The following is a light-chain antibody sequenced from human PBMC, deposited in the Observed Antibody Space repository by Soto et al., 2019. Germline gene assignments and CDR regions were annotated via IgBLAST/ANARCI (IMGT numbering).Light chain of an antibody. CDR1: SSDVGTYNL. CDR2: EVA. Sequence: QSLLAQPASVSGSPEQSVTISCTGTSSDVGTYNLVSWYQQHPGKAPKLIIYEVAERPSGVSNRFSGSKFGNTASLTISGLLPEDEADYYCCSYGGSSALPYVFGTGTKVTVL. V-gene: IGLV2-23*02. J-gene: IGLJ1*01. CDR3: CSYGGSSALPYV.